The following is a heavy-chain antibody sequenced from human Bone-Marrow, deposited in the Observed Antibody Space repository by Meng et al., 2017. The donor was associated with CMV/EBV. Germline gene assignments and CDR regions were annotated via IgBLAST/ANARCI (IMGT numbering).Heavy chain of an antibody. CDR1: GFTFSSYG. V-gene: IGHV3-30*02. CDR3: AKDSSSWSTEPNYFDY. Sequence: GESLKISCAASGFTFSSYGMHWVRQAPGKGLEWVAFIRYDGSNKYCADSVKGRFTISRDNSKNTLYLQMNSLRAEDTAVYYCAKDSSSWSTEPNYFDYWGQGTLVTVSS. CDR2: IRYDGSNK. J-gene: IGHJ4*02. D-gene: IGHD6-13*01.